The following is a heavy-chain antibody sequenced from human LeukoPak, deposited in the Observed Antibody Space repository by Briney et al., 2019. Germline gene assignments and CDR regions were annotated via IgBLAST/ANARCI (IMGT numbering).Heavy chain of an antibody. CDR3: ASRTEYYDILTGPNWFDP. V-gene: IGHV4-34*01. CDR2: INHSGST. D-gene: IGHD3-9*01. J-gene: IGHJ5*02. Sequence: SETLSLTCAVYGGSFSGYYWSCIRQPPGKGLEWIGEINHSGSTNYNPSLKSRVTISVDTSKNQLSLKLSSVTAADTAVYYCASRTEYYDILTGPNWFDPWGQGTLVTVSS. CDR1: GGSFSGYY.